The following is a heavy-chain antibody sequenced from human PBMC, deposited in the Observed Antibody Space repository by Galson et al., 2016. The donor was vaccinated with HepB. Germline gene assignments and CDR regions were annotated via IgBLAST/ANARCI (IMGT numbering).Heavy chain of an antibody. J-gene: IGHJ4*02. CDR1: GFTFSDYY. CDR3: ARVRYASLVVACNPIDY. D-gene: IGHD2-8*02. CDR2: ISYDGKKK. V-gene: IGHV3-30*03. Sequence: SLRLSCAASGFTFSDYYMSWIRQAPGKGLEWVAIISYDGKKKFYADSVKGRFTISRDDSKYTLSLQMINLRAEDTALYYCARVRYASLVVACNPIDYWGQGALVTVSS.